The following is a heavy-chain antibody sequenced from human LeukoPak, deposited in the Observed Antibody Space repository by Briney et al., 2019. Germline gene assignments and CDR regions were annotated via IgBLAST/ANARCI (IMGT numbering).Heavy chain of an antibody. CDR1: GDTFGSYA. V-gene: IGHV1-69*04. CDR2: TIPILGIA. Sequence: SVKVSCKAPGDTFGSYAVSWVRQAHGQGLEWMGRTIPILGIAKYAQKFQGRLTITADTSTSTAYMQLTNLRSDDTAVYYCASQFLLPFDYWGRGTLVTVSS. D-gene: IGHD3-22*01. J-gene: IGHJ4*02. CDR3: ASQFLLPFDY.